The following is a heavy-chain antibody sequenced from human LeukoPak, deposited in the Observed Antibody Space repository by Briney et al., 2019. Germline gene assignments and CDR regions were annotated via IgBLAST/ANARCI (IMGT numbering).Heavy chain of an antibody. J-gene: IGHJ4*02. CDR2: IYYSGST. Sequence: SQTLSPTCTVSGGSISSINYYWSWLRQNAGKGLEWIAYIYYSGSTSYNLSLKSRGPISVDTAKNQFSLNLSSGTGADTAVYYFARRGNYGRAYWGAGTLVTVSS. CDR1: GGSISSINYY. CDR3: ARRGNYGRAY. V-gene: IGHV4-31*03. D-gene: IGHD1-7*01.